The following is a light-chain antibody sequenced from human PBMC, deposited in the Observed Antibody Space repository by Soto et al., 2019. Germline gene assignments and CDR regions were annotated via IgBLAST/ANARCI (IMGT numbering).Light chain of an antibody. Sequence: DIQMTQSPSTLSGSVGDRVTITCRTSQNISSHFNWYQQKPGKAPKLLIHAASSLQSGVPSSFSGSGSGTDFTLTISRLQPEDFATYFCQQSYSIPITFGQGTRLEIK. CDR2: AAS. CDR3: QQSYSIPIT. J-gene: IGKJ5*01. CDR1: QNISSH. V-gene: IGKV1-39*01.